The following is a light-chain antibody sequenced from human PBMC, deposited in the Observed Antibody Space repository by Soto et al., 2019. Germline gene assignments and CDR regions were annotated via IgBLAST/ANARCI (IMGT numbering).Light chain of an antibody. Sequence: QSVLTQPPSVSGAPGQRVTISCTGTSSNIGAGYDVHWYQQLPGTAPQLLIYGNSKRPSGVPDRFSGSKSGTAASLAITGLEAEDEADYCCESYDSSLSVVFGGGTKLTVL. CDR2: GNS. CDR3: ESYDSSLSVV. J-gene: IGLJ2*01. V-gene: IGLV1-40*01. CDR1: SSNIGAGYD.